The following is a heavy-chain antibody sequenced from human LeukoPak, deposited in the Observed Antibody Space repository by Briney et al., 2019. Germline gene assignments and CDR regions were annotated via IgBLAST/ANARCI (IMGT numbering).Heavy chain of an antibody. V-gene: IGHV1-2*02. CDR3: ARFNSGWYGAFDI. CDR2: INPNSGGT. CDR1: GYSFTGYY. J-gene: IGHJ3*02. D-gene: IGHD6-19*01. Sequence: GASVKVSCKASGYSFTGYYMHWVRQAPGQGLEWMGWINPNSGGTNYAQKFQGRATMTRDTSISTAYMELSRLRSDGTAVYYCARFNSGWYGAFDIWGQGTMVTVSS.